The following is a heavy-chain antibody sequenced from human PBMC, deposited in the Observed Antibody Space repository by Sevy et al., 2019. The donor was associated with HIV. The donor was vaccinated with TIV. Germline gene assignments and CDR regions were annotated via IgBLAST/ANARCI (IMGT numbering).Heavy chain of an antibody. CDR1: GFTFSSAW. CDR3: ITDPEYRGYDEEVINYYYYGMDV. D-gene: IGHD5-12*01. CDR2: IKSEIDGGAI. Sequence: GGSLRLSCAASGFTFSSAWMSWVRQAPGKGLEWVGRIKSEIDGGAIDYAAPVKGRFSISREDSKNTVYLQMKSLKTAETAGYYCITDPEYRGYDEEVINYYYYGMDVWGQGTTVTVSS. J-gene: IGHJ6*02. V-gene: IGHV3-15*01.